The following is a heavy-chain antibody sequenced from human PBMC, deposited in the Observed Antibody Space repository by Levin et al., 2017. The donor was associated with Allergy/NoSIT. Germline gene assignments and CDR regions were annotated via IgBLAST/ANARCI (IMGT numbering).Heavy chain of an antibody. CDR2: INHSGST. V-gene: IGHV4-34*01. CDR1: GGSFSGYY. D-gene: IGHD3-10*01. J-gene: IGHJ5*02. CDR3: ARVYMGSSSP. Sequence: SETLSLTCAVYGGSFSGYYWSWIRQPPGKGLEWIGEINHSGSTNYNPSLKSRVTISVDTSKNQFSLKLSSVTAADTAVYYCARVYMGSSSPWGQGTLVTVSS.